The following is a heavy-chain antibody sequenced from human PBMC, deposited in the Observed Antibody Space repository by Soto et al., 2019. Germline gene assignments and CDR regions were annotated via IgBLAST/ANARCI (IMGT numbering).Heavy chain of an antibody. V-gene: IGHV1-24*01. CDR1: GYTLSELS. D-gene: IGHD2-8*01. J-gene: IGHJ5*02. Sequence: ASVKVSCKVSGYTLSELSIHWVRQAPGKGLEWMGGSDLEDGETLYAQRFRGRVTMTADTSTDTAYMELTSLRSEDTAVYYCAIPRVVYTNWFDPWGQGTLVTVSS. CDR2: SDLEDGET. CDR3: AIPRVVYTNWFDP.